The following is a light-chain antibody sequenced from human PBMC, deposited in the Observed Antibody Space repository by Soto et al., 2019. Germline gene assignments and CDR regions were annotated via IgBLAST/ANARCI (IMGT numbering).Light chain of an antibody. Sequence: IVMTQSPATLSVSPGERATLSCRASQSVSSNLAWYQQKPGRAPSLLIYGASTRATGIPARFSGSGSGTDFTLTISDLPSEDFAVYYCQQYNNWPPYTVGQGTKVDIK. CDR2: GAS. V-gene: IGKV3-15*01. CDR3: QQYNNWPPYT. J-gene: IGKJ2*01. CDR1: QSVSSN.